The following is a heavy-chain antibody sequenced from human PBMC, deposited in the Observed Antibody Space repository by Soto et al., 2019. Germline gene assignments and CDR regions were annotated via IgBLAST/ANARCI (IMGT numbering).Heavy chain of an antibody. CDR2: ITGSGGST. J-gene: IGHJ6*02. V-gene: IGHV3-23*01. CDR1: GFTFSSSA. CDR3: AKLYYGLDV. Sequence: GGSLRLSCATSGFTFSSSAMSWVRQAPGKGLEWVSDITGSGGSTHYADSVKGRFTISRDNYRNTLYLQMNSLRAEDTAVYYCAKLYYGLDVWGQRTTVTVSS.